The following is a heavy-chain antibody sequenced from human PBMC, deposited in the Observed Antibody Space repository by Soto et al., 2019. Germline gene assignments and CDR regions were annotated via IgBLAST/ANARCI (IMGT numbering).Heavy chain of an antibody. CDR2: IIPIFGTA. V-gene: IGHV1-69*13. CDR3: ASRIPQAYYDSSGPHAFDI. D-gene: IGHD3-22*01. J-gene: IGHJ3*02. Sequence: ASVKVSCKASGGTFSSYAISWVRQAPGQGLEWMGGIIPIFGTANYAQKFQGRVTITADESTSTAYMELSSLRSEDTAVYYCASRIPQAYYDSSGPHAFDIWGQGTMVTVS. CDR1: GGTFSSYA.